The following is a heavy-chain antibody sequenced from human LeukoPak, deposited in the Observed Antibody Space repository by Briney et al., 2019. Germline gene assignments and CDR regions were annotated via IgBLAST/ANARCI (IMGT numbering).Heavy chain of an antibody. V-gene: IGHV4-30-2*02. CDR2: IYHSGST. Sequence: SQTLSLTCTVSGGSISSGGYYWSWIRQPPGKGLEWIGYIYHSGSTYYNPSLKSRVTISVDTSKNQFSLKLSSVTAADTAVYYCARRGFMVRGVISAFDIWGQGTMVTVSS. CDR1: GGSISSGGYY. CDR3: ARRGFMVRGVISAFDI. J-gene: IGHJ3*02. D-gene: IGHD3-10*01.